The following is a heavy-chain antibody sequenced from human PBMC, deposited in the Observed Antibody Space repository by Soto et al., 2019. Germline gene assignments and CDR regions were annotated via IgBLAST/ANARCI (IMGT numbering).Heavy chain of an antibody. CDR2: LSNSGENT. CDR3: AKVPKGLSLLCDW. D-gene: IGHD3-16*02. V-gene: IGHV3-23*01. Sequence: PGGSLRLSCAASGFNFSTYAMTWVRQAPGKGLEWVSTLSNSGENTYYADSVRGRFTISRDNSKDTLFLQMNSLTAKDTAVYYCAKVPKGLSLLCDWWGRGALVTVSS. J-gene: IGHJ4*02. CDR1: GFNFSTYA.